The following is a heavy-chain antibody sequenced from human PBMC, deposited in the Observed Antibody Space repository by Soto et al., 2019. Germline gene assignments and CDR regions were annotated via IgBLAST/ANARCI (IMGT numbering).Heavy chain of an antibody. V-gene: IGHV4-31*03. D-gene: IGHD3-22*01. CDR1: GGSISSGGYY. J-gene: IGHJ6*02. CDR2: IYYSGST. CDR3: ASGGTAYYYDSSGYHEKHMDV. Sequence: SETLSLTCTVSGGSISSGGYYWSWIRQHPGKGLEWIGYIYYSGSTYYNPSLKSRVTISVDTSKNQFSLKLSSVTAADTAVYYCASGGTAYYYDSSGYHEKHMDVWGQGTTVTVSS.